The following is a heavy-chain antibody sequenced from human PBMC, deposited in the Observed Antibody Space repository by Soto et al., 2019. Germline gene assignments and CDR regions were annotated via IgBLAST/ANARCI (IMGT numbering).Heavy chain of an antibody. V-gene: IGHV3-48*01. CDR3: ARGIYGDYAGIQGY. J-gene: IGHJ4*02. Sequence: GGSLSLSCAASGFTFSSYSMNWVRQAPGKGLEWVSYISSSTTTIYYADSVKGRFTISRDNAKNSLYLQMNSLRVEDTAVYYCARGIYGDYAGIQGYWGQGTLVTVSS. CDR2: ISSSTTTI. CDR1: GFTFSSYS. D-gene: IGHD4-17*01.